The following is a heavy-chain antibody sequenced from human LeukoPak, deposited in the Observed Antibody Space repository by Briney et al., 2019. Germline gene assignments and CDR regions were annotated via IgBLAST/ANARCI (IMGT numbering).Heavy chain of an antibody. CDR2: IYHSGST. CDR1: GGSISSGGYS. J-gene: IGHJ6*02. CDR3: ARNNWSIDYGIDV. Sequence: SETLSLTCAVSGGSISSGGYSCSWIRQPPGKGLEWIGYIYHSGSTYYNPSLKSRVTISVDTSKSQVCLKLISVTAADTAVYYCARNNWSIDYGIDVWGQGTTVIVSS. D-gene: IGHD1-20*01. V-gene: IGHV4-30-2*01.